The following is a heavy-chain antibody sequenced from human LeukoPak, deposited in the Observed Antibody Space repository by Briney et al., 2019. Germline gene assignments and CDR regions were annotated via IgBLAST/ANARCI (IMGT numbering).Heavy chain of an antibody. Sequence: GGSLRLSCAASGFTVSSNYMSWVRQAPGKGLEWVSVIYSGGSTYYADSVKGSFTISRDNSKNTLYLQMNSLRAEATAVYYCAGRRDGYNQGYFQHWGQGTLVTVSS. CDR2: IYSGGST. J-gene: IGHJ1*01. CDR3: AGRRDGYNQGYFQH. CDR1: GFTVSSNY. D-gene: IGHD5-24*01. V-gene: IGHV3-66*01.